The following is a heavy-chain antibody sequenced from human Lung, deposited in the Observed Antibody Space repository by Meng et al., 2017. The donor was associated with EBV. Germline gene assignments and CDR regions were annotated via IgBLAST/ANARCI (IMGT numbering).Heavy chain of an antibody. D-gene: IGHD1-14*01. CDR3: ARDLPGGTKGTWLDL. CDR1: GYIFNNFG. V-gene: IGHV1-18*01. CDR2: ISAYNGNT. Sequence: QVPVVQSGAEVKKPGASVKVPCKVSGYIFNNFGVSWVRQAPGQGPEWRGWISAYNGNTNYAQNFQGRFTMTTDTSPSTAYMELRSLRSDDTAVYYCARDLPGGTKGTWLDLWGQGTLVTVSS. J-gene: IGHJ5*02.